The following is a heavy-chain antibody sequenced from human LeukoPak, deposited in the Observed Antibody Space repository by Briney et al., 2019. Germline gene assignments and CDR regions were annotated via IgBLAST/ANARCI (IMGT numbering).Heavy chain of an antibody. D-gene: IGHD6-13*01. CDR2: MNPNSGNT. V-gene: IGHV1-8*01. J-gene: IGHJ4*02. CDR1: GYTFTSYD. Sequence: GASVKVSCKASGYTFTSYDINWVRQATGQGLEWTGWMNPNSGNTGYAQKFQGRVTMTRNTSISTAYMELSSLRSEDTAVYYCARIGQQLLGFDYWGQGTLVTVSS. CDR3: ARIGQQLLGFDY.